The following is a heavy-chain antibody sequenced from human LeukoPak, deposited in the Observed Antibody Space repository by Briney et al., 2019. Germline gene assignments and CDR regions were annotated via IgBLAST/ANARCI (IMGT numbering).Heavy chain of an antibody. J-gene: IGHJ4*02. CDR1: GFTFSTYA. Sequence: PGGSLRLSCVGSGFTFSTYAMSWVRQTPGKGLEWVSSIAGSDTGTYYADSVKDRFTISRDNSKNTLYLQMNSLRAEDTAVYYCAKDRWGSGVTLMEYWGQGTLVTVSS. V-gene: IGHV3-23*01. CDR2: IAGSDTGT. D-gene: IGHD3-16*01. CDR3: AKDRWGSGVTLMEY.